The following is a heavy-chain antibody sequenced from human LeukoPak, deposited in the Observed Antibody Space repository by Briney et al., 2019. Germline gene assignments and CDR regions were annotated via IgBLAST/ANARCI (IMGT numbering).Heavy chain of an antibody. D-gene: IGHD6-13*01. CDR1: GGSISSYY. J-gene: IGHJ6*02. CDR2: IYYSGST. V-gene: IGHV4-59*08. CDR3: ARLIAAAGGYYYYGMDV. Sequence: SETLSLTCTVFGGSISSYYWSWIRQPPGKGLEWIGYIYYSGSTNYNPSLKSRVTISVDTSKNQFSLKLSSVTAADTAVYYCARLIAAAGGYYYYGMDVWGQGTTVTVSS.